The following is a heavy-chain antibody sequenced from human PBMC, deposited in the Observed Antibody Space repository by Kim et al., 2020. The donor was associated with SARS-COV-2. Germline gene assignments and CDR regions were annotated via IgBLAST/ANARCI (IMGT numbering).Heavy chain of an antibody. D-gene: IGHD2-21*01. CDR3: VRRLYCAGAACHWGPFDY. CDR2: IWPGDSIT. CDR1: GYDFTNYW. Sequence: GESLKISCKGSGYDFTNYWIGWVRQMPGKGLEWMGIIWPGDSITRYSPSFQGQVTISADKSISTAYLQWSSLKASYTAMYYCVRRLYCAGAACHWGPFDYWGHGTPVTVSS. J-gene: IGHJ4*01. V-gene: IGHV5-51*01.